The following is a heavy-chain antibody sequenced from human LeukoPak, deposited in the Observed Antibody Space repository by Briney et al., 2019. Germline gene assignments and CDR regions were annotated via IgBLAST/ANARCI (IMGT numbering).Heavy chain of an antibody. D-gene: IGHD5-18*01. CDR1: GFSISTSGVA. J-gene: IGHJ4*02. CDR3: AHSRVDTATLNDY. CDR2: IYWDGDK. V-gene: IGHV2-5*02. Sequence: GPSPVKLTQTLTLTCTFSGFSISTSGVAVRCIRQPPGKALEWLALIYWDGDKRYSTCLKGRLTITKDTSKNQVVLTMTNMDPVDTATYYCAHSRVDTATLNDYWGQRPLVSVSS.